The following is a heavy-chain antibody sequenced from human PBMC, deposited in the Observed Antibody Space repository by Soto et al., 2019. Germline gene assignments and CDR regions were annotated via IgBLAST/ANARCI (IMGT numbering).Heavy chain of an antibody. D-gene: IGHD3-3*02. Sequence: GESLKISCKGSGYSFTSYWIGWVRQMPGKGLEWMGIIYPGDSDTRYSPSFQGQVTISADKSISTAYLQWSSLKASDTAMYYCARSVEILANPTDYYGMDVWGQGTTVTVSS. CDR2: IYPGDSDT. CDR3: ARSVEILANPTDYYGMDV. CDR1: GYSFTSYW. J-gene: IGHJ6*02. V-gene: IGHV5-51*01.